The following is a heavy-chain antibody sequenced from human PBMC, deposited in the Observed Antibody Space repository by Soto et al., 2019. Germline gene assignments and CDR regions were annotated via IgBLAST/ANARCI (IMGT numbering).Heavy chain of an antibody. V-gene: IGHV5-51*01. CDR2: IFPDGSDT. CDR3: ARLDYGSGTPHFDV. Sequence: PGESLKISCQVSGYSFTSYWIGWVRQMSGKGLEWMAMIFPDGSDTRYSPSFQGRVTISVDKSTSTASLQWHSLEASGTAMYYCARLDYGSGTPHFDVWGQGTQVTVSS. D-gene: IGHD3-10*01. J-gene: IGHJ4*02. CDR1: GYSFTSYW.